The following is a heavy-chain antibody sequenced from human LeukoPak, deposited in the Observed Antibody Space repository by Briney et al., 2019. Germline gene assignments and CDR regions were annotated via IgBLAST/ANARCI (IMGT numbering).Heavy chain of an antibody. Sequence: SATLSLTCTVSGVSISSYYWSWIRQPAGKGLEWGGYIYYSGSTNYNPSLKSRVTISLDTSMKQSALKLSSVTAADTAVYYCASAVSQWPSWFDPWGQGTLVTVSS. CDR3: ASAVSQWPSWFDP. D-gene: IGHD6-19*01. J-gene: IGHJ5*02. V-gene: IGHV4-59*01. CDR1: GVSISSYY. CDR2: IYYSGST.